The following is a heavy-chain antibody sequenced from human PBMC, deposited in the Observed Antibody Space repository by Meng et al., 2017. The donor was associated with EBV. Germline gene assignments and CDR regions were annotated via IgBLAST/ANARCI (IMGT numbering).Heavy chain of an antibody. V-gene: IGHV1-3*01. Sequence: HVLTAGTGLKTPGAPWKVASKASEFSFTRYAIHSLRLAPAQMLEWMGWFNAGNDNTEYSQKFQGRVTITRYTSASTAYMAPSNLISEDTAVYYCAGAGFRVNYKTIDYWGQGTLVTVSS. CDR1: EFSFTRYA. D-gene: IGHD1-7*01. CDR2: FNAGNDNT. J-gene: IGHJ4*02. CDR3: AGAGFRVNYKTIDY.